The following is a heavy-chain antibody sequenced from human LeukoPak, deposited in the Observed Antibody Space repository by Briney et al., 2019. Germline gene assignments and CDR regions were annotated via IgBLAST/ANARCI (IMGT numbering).Heavy chain of an antibody. D-gene: IGHD5-18*01. CDR2: ISSSSSYI. CDR3: ARVGGQLWLPPNPGLDY. J-gene: IGHJ4*02. V-gene: IGHV3-21*01. CDR1: GFTFSSYS. Sequence: GGSLRLSCAASGFTFSSYSMNWVRQAPGKGLEWVSSISSSSSYIYYADSVKGRFTISRDNAKNSLYLQMNSLRAEDTAVYYCARVGGQLWLPPNPGLDYWGQGTLVTVSS.